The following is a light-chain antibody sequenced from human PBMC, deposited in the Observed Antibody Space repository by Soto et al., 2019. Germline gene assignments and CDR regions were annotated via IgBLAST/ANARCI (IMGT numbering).Light chain of an antibody. CDR1: QSVLYYSNNRNY. Sequence: DIVMTQSPASLAVSLGERATINCKSSQSVLYYSNNRNYLAWYQQKPGQAPKLLIYWASTRESGVPDRFRGSGSGTAFTLTISSLQAEDVAVYYCQQYYDSPLTFGGGTKVDIK. CDR3: QQYYDSPLT. J-gene: IGKJ4*01. V-gene: IGKV4-1*01. CDR2: WAS.